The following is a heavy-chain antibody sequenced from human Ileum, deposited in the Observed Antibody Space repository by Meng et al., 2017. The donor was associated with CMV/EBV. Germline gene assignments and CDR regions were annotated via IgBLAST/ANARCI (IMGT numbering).Heavy chain of an antibody. J-gene: IGHJ4*02. V-gene: IGHV3-21*01. CDR3: ARGYSGSYYMQY. CDR1: GFTFGTYS. D-gene: IGHD1-26*01. CDR2: VSGSSTYI. Sequence: GESLKISCAASGFTFGTYSMNWVRQAPGKGLEWVSSVSGSSTYIYYADSVKGRFTISRDNAKNSLYLQMNSLRAEDTAIYYCARGYSGSYYMQYWGQGMLVTVSS.